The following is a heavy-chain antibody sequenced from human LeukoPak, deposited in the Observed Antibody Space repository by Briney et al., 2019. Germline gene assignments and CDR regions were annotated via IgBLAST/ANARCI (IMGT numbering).Heavy chain of an antibody. CDR2: ISYDRSNK. V-gene: IGHV3-30*03. Sequence: GGSLILSCAASGLTFSSYGMHWVRQAPGKGLEWVAVISYDRSNKYYADSVKGRFTISRDNSKNTLYLQMNSLRAEDTAVYYCARSRSFGELDYWGQGTLVTVSS. J-gene: IGHJ4*02. CDR3: ARSRSFGELDY. CDR1: GLTFSSYG. D-gene: IGHD3-10*01.